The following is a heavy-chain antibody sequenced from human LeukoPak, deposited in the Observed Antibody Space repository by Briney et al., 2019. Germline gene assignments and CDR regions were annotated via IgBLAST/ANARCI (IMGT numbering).Heavy chain of an antibody. V-gene: IGHV3-30*18. CDR3: AKGRDGYSPDAFDI. D-gene: IGHD5-24*01. CDR2: ISYDGSNK. J-gene: IGHJ3*02. CDR1: GFTFSSYG. Sequence: PGGSLRLSCAASGFTFSSYGMHWVRQAPGKGLEWVAVISYDGSNKYYADSVKGRFTISRDNSKNTLYLEMNSLRAEDTAVYYCAKGRDGYSPDAFDIWGQGTMVTVSS.